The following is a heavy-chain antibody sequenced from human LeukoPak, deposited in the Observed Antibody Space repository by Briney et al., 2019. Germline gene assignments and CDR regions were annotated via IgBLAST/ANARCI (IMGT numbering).Heavy chain of an antibody. V-gene: IGHV3-11*01. CDR3: ARAPLTLRGPESYFDS. CDR2: ISTSGNTI. Sequence: PGESLRLSCAASGLTFSDHHMSWIRQAPGKALEWVSYISTSGNTINYADSVKGRFTISRDNAKKSLFLQMNSLRADDTAVYFCARAPLTLRGPESYFDSWGQGTLVSVSS. CDR1: GLTFSDHH. D-gene: IGHD4/OR15-4a*01. J-gene: IGHJ4*02.